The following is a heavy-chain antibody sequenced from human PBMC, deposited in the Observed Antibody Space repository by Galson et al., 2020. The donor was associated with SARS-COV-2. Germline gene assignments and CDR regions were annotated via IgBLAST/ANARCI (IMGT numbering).Heavy chain of an antibody. D-gene: IGHD1-26*01. CDR1: GFTVSSTY. V-gene: IGHV3-53*01. Sequence: AGSLRLSCAASGFTVSSTYINWVRQAPGKGLEWVSVIYTGGSSYYADSVKGRFTISRDNSKNTLYLQMSSLRAEDTAVYYCAKGIVPSAPWDYGGQGTLVTVAS. CDR3: AKGIVPSAPWDY. J-gene: IGHJ4*02. CDR2: IYTGGSS.